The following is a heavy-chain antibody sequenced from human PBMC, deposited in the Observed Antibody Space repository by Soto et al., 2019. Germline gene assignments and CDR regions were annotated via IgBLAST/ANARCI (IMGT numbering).Heavy chain of an antibody. CDR2: ISTNTGHT. Sequence: QVQLVQSGAEVKKPGASVKVSCKASGYTFTNYGISWVRQAPGQGLEWMGWISTNTGHTDYARNLRGRVTMTTDASTTTAYMELRSLTSDDTAIYFCAREEYRQVDHWGQGTRVTVSS. CDR3: AREEYRQVDH. V-gene: IGHV1-18*04. J-gene: IGHJ5*02. D-gene: IGHD3-16*02. CDR1: GYTFTNYG.